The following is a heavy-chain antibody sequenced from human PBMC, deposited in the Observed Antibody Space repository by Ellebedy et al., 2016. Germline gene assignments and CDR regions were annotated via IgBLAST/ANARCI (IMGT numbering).Heavy chain of an antibody. CDR2: INHSGGT. V-gene: IGHV4-34*01. D-gene: IGHD2-21*02. Sequence: GSLRLSCAVYGGSFSGHFWSWIRQPPGKGLEWIGEINHSGGTNYNPSLKSRVTISVDTSTNHFSLNLTSVTAADTGTYYCARENGDFWWFDPWGQGTLVTVSS. J-gene: IGHJ5*02. CDR3: ARENGDFWWFDP. CDR1: GGSFSGHF.